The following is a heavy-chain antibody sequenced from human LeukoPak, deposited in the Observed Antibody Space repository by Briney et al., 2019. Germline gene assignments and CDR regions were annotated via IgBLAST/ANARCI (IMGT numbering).Heavy chain of an antibody. D-gene: IGHD6-6*01. Sequence: GASVKVSCKVSGYTLTELSMHWVRQAPGKGLEWMGGFDPEDGETIYAQKFQGRVTMTEDTSTDTAYMELSSLRSEDTAVYYCATYPPTIASLIAARLGWFDPWGQGTLVTVSS. CDR2: FDPEDGET. CDR1: GYTLTELS. V-gene: IGHV1-24*01. CDR3: ATYPPTIASLIAARLGWFDP. J-gene: IGHJ5*02.